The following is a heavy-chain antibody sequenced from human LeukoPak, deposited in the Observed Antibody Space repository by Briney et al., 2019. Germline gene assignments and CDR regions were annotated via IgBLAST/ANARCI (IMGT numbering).Heavy chain of an antibody. D-gene: IGHD2-15*01. V-gene: IGHV3-23*01. CDR1: GFTFSSYA. J-gene: IGHJ4*02. Sequence: GGSLRLSXAASGFTFSSYAMSWVSQAPGKGLEWVSAISGSGGSTYYADSVKGRFTISRDNSKNTLYLQMNSLRAEDTAVYYCARCSGGSCYYYFDYWGQGTLVTVSS. CDR3: ARCSGGSCYYYFDY. CDR2: ISGSGGST.